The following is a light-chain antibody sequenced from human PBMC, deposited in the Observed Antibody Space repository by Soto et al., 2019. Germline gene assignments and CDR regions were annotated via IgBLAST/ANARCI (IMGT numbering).Light chain of an antibody. Sequence: QSVLTQPPSASGTAGQRVTMSCSCGNSNIGSHTVNCYQHLPGTAPTLLIFSNNQRPSGVPARFSGSKSGTSASLAISGLQSGDEGDYYCAAWDDRLNGFYVFGTGTKVTVL. CDR3: AAWDDRLNGFYV. CDR1: NSNIGSHT. V-gene: IGLV1-44*01. J-gene: IGLJ1*01. CDR2: SNN.